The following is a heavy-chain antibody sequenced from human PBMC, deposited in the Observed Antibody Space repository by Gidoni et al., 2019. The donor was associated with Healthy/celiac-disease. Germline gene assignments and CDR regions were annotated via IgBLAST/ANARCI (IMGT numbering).Heavy chain of an antibody. CDR3: ARDDVDTDPRDGWFDP. J-gene: IGHJ5*02. Sequence: EVQLVESGGGLVQPGGSLRLSCAASGFTFSSYSMNWVRQAPGKGLEWVSYISSSSSTIYYADSVKGRFTISRDNAKNSLYLQMNSLRDEDTAVYYCARDDVDTDPRDGWFDPWGQGTLVTVSS. CDR1: GFTFSSYS. V-gene: IGHV3-48*02. D-gene: IGHD5-18*01. CDR2: ISSSSSTI.